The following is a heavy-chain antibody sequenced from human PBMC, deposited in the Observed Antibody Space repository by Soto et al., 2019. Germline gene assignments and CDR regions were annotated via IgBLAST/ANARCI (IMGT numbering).Heavy chain of an antibody. Sequence: ESGGGVVQPGRSLRLSCAASGFDFSTYDMHWVRQAPGKGLEWVAFISSDGSGKYYTDSLQGRLTVSRDNSKNTLFLQLTTLRTGDTSTYSGAKAAWCSGQSCYWYFDLWGRGTLVTVSS. CDR1: GFDFSTYD. CDR2: ISSDGSGK. CDR3: AKAAWCSGQSCYWYFDL. J-gene: IGHJ2*01. V-gene: IGHV3-30*18. D-gene: IGHD2-15*01.